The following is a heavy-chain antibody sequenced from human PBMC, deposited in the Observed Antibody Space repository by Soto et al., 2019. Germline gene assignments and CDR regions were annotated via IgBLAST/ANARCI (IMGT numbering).Heavy chain of an antibody. CDR3: ARWVGGSMFDNSGKYDS. CDR1: GFTFSSSG. D-gene: IGHD3-22*01. J-gene: IGHJ5*01. Sequence: QVQLVESGGGVVQPGRSQRLTCAASGFTFSSSGMHWVRQAPGKGLEWVALIAYDGSKTYYGDSVRGRFTISRDNSENTLFLQMNSLRAEDTAVYYCARWVGGSMFDNSGKYDSWGQGTLVTVSS. V-gene: IGHV3-30*03. CDR2: IAYDGSKT.